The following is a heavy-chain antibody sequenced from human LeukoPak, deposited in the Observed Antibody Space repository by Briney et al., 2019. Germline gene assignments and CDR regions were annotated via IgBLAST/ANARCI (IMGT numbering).Heavy chain of an antibody. CDR3: TRGERLGLDS. CDR2: IKQDGSEK. V-gene: IGHV3-7*01. J-gene: IGHJ4*02. D-gene: IGHD6-19*01. CDR1: GFTFSSYW. Sequence: PGGSLRLSCAASGFTFSSYWMSWVRQAPGKGLEWVANIKQDGSEKFYVNSVRGRFTISRDNAKNSLFLRMNSLRAEDTAVYYCTRGERLGLDSWGQGTLVTVSS.